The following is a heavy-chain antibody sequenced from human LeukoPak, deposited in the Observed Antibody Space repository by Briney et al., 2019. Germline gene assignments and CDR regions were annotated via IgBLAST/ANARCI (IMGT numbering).Heavy chain of an antibody. J-gene: IGHJ2*01. CDR3: AKEGIAVAGSSYWFFGL. Sequence: GRSLRLSCAASGFTFSRDGMHWVRQAPGKGLEWVAVISYDGSNKDYADSVKGRFTISRDDSKNTLYLQMNSLRAEDTAVYYCAKEGIAVAGSSYWFFGLWGRGTLVPVSS. V-gene: IGHV3-30*18. CDR1: GFTFSRDG. CDR2: ISYDGSNK. D-gene: IGHD6-19*01.